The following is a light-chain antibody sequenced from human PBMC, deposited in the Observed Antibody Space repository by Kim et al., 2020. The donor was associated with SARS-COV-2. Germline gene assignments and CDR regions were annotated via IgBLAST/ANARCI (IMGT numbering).Light chain of an antibody. CDR2: VGTGGIVG. CDR1: SGYSNYK. V-gene: IGLV9-49*01. Sequence: CTRGSGYSNYKVDWDQQGPGKGPRFGMRVGTGGIVGSKGDGIPDRFSVLGSGLNRYLTIKNIQEEDESDYHCGADHGSGSNFVYVFGTGTKVTVL. J-gene: IGLJ1*01. CDR3: GADHGSGSNFVYV.